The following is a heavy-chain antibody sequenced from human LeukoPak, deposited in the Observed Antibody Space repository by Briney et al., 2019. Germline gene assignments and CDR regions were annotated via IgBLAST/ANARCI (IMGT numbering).Heavy chain of an antibody. CDR1: GGSIISNIYY. CDR3: ARPGDPNWSDS. J-gene: IGHJ5*01. V-gene: IGHV4-39*01. Sequence: SETLSLTCTVSGGSIISNIYYWAWIRQPPGKGLEWIGSAYYGGSTYYNPSLKSRVTIYVDTSNNEFSLRLSSVTAADTALYFCARPGDPNWSDSWGQGTLVTVSS. D-gene: IGHD4-17*01. CDR2: AYYGGST.